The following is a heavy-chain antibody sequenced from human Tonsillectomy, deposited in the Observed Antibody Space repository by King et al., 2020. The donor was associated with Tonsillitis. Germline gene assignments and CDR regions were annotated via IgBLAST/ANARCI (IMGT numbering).Heavy chain of an antibody. CDR2: IYYSGST. CDR1: GGSMNGRY. J-gene: IGHJ5*02. V-gene: IGHV4-59*11. D-gene: IGHD5-24*01. CDR3: ARDQLPGNWFDP. Sequence: MQLQESGPGLVKPSETLSLTCTVSGGSMNGRYWSWIRQAPGKGLEWIGYIYYSGSTIYNPSLKSRVTISIDMSRNQFSLRLRSVTAADTAVYYCARDQLPGNWFDPWGQGTLVTVSS.